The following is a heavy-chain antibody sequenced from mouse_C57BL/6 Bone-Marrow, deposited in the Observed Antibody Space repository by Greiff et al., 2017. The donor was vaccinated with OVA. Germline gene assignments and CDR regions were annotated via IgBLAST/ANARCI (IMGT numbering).Heavy chain of an antibody. Sequence: VQLQQSGAELVRPGTSVKMSCKASGYTFTNYWIGWAKQRPGHGLEWIGDIYPGGGYTNYNEKFKGKATLTADKSSSTAYMQFSSLTSEDSAIYYCARAGYGSSPKDYYFDYWGQGTTLTVSS. CDR3: ARAGYGSSPKDYYFDY. V-gene: IGHV1-63*01. D-gene: IGHD1-1*01. CDR2: IYPGGGYT. CDR1: GYTFTNYW. J-gene: IGHJ2*01.